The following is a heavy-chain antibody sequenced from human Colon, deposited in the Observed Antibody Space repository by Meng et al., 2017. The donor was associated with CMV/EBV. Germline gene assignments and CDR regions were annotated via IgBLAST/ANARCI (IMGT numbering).Heavy chain of an antibody. CDR1: GFTFSLYS. J-gene: IGHJ4*02. V-gene: IGHV3-23*01. D-gene: IGHD6-6*01. Sequence: CEASGFTFSLYSLTWVRQAPGKGLEWVSTISGNGRTTYYADSVKGRFTISRDNSKTTLYLQMNSLTAADTAVYYCAQSIVPTASLDYWGLGTLVTVSS. CDR2: ISGNGRTT. CDR3: AQSIVPTASLDY.